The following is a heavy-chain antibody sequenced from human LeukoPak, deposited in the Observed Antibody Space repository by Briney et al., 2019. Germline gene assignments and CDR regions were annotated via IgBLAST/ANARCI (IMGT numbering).Heavy chain of an antibody. CDR1: GYTFTSYA. V-gene: IGHV7-4-1*02. CDR2: INTNTGNP. D-gene: IGHD6-13*01. CDR3: AREPVEGWVSSSWLPNWFDP. Sequence: ASVKVSCKASGYTFTSYAMNWVRQAPGQGLEWMGWINTNTGNPTYAQGFTGRFVFSLDTSVSTAYLQISSLKAEDTAVYYCAREPVEGWVSSSWLPNWFDPWGQGTLVTVSS. J-gene: IGHJ5*02.